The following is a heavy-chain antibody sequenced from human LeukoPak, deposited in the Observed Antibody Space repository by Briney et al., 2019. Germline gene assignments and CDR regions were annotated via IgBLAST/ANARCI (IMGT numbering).Heavy chain of an antibody. Sequence: GESLKIPCKGSGYSFTTYWIGWVRQMPGRGLEWMGIISPDDSEIRYSPSFRGQVTISADKSISTAYLQWSRLKASDTAMYYCARHEGSGSYYSYWGQGTLVTVSS. CDR2: ISPDDSEI. V-gene: IGHV5-51*01. CDR1: GYSFTTYW. J-gene: IGHJ4*02. D-gene: IGHD1-26*01. CDR3: ARHEGSGSYYSY.